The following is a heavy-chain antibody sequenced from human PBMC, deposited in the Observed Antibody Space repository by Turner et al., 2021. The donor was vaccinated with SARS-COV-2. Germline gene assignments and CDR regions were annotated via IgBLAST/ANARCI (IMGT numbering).Heavy chain of an antibody. CDR3: ATLSVAVAGTNFVSY. V-gene: IGHV1-2*02. D-gene: IGHD6-19*01. CDR2: IIPNDGGA. CDR1: ADTFNGFC. J-gene: IGHJ4*02. Sequence: QVQLVQSGAEVKKPGASVKISCNASADTFNGFCSHWVRQAPGHGLEWMVSIIPNDGGANYAQKFQGRVSLTRDTSISTVYMELSGLRSDDSAVYFCATLSVAVAGTNFVSYWGQGSLVTVSS.